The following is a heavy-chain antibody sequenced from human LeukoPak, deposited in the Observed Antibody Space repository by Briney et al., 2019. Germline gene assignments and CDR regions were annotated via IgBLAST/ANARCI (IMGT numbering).Heavy chain of an antibody. J-gene: IGHJ5*02. CDR2: INHSGST. D-gene: IGHD3-10*01. Sequence: SETLSLTCAVYGGSFSGYYWSWIRQPPGKGLEWIGEINHSGSTNYNPSLKSRVTISVDTSKNQFSLKLSSVTAADTAVYYCARDRITKVRGSSRWFDPWGQGTLVTVSS. CDR1: GGSFSGYY. CDR3: ARDRITKVRGSSRWFDP. V-gene: IGHV4-34*01.